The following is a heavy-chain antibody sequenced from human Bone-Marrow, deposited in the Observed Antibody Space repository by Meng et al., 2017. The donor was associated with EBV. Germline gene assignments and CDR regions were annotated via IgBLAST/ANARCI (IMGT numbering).Heavy chain of an antibody. J-gene: IGHJ5*02. CDR3: ARKGGLGGWFDP. V-gene: IGHV1-69*01. Sequence: QVQLVPAGAGVKKPGSSVKVSCKASGGTFSSYAISWVRQAPGQGLEWMGGIIPIFGTANYAQKFQGRVTITADESTSTAYMELSSLRSEDTAVYYCARKGGLGGWFDPWGQGTLVTVSS. CDR1: GGTFSSYA. CDR2: IIPIFGTA. D-gene: IGHD3-16*01.